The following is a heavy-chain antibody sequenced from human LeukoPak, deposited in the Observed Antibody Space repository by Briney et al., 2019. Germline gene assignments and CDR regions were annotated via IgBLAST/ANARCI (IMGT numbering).Heavy chain of an antibody. CDR1: GFTFSSYA. D-gene: IGHD3-10*01. CDR3: AKANSYGSGSYWAY. J-gene: IGHJ4*02. CDR2: ISGSGGST. V-gene: IGHV3-23*01. Sequence: PGGSLRLSCAASGFTFSSYAMSWVRQAPGKGLEWVSAISGSGGSTYYADSVKGRFTISRDNSKNTLYLQMNSLRAEDTAVYYCAKANSYGSGSYWAYWGQGTLVTVSS.